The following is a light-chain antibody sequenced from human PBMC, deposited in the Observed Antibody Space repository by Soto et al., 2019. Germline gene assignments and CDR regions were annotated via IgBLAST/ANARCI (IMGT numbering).Light chain of an antibody. CDR3: QQYNGYRWT. Sequence: IQMTQSPSTLSSSVGDRATMTCRASQSISNWLAWYQQKPGKAPKILIYKTSSLESGVPSRFSGSGSGTEFTLTISSLQPDDFATYYCQQYNGYRWTFGQGTKVDIK. V-gene: IGKV1-5*03. CDR1: QSISNW. J-gene: IGKJ1*01. CDR2: KTS.